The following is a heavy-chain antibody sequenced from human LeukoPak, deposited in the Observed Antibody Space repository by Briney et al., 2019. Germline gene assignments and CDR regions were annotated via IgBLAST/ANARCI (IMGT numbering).Heavy chain of an antibody. J-gene: IGHJ5*02. CDR2: IYYSGST. D-gene: IGHD3-16*02. CDR1: GGSISSSSYY. V-gene: IGHV4-39*07. Sequence: PSETLSLTCTVSGGSISSSSYYWGWIRQPPGKGLEWIGNIYYSGSTYYNPSLESRATMSLDTSKNQFSLKLSSVTAADTAVYYCARDENGYVWGSFRAWGQGTLVTVSS. CDR3: ARDENGYVWGSFRA.